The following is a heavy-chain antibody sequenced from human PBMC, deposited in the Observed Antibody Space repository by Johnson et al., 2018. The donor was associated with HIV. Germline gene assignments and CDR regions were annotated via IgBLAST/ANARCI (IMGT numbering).Heavy chain of an antibody. J-gene: IGHJ3*02. Sequence: QVQLVESGGDLVKPGGSLRLSCAASGFSFGDYYMSWIRQSPGKGLEWFAYISSSGETRYYADSVKGRFTLSRDNAKNSLYLQMNSLRAEDTAVYYCARDITPHKEGDAFDIWGQGTMVTVSS. CDR2: ISSSGETR. V-gene: IGHV3-11*04. D-gene: IGHD1-14*01. CDR1: GFSFGDYY. CDR3: ARDITPHKEGDAFDI.